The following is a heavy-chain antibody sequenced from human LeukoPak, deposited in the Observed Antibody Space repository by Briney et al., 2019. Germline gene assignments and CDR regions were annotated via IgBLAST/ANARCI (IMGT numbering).Heavy chain of an antibody. J-gene: IGHJ4*02. V-gene: IGHV1-2*02. CDR1: GYTFTGSY. D-gene: IGHD3-9*01. CDR2: INPNSGGT. Sequence: GASVKVCCKASGYTFTGSYMHWVRDAPGQGLELMRWINPNSGGTSYAQKFQGMVTMTRDTSISTAYMELSRLRSDDTAVYFFFCKQKTAYEILTGYYGWGVYYFDYWGQGTLVTVSS. CDR3: FCKQKTAYEILTGYYGWGVYYFDY.